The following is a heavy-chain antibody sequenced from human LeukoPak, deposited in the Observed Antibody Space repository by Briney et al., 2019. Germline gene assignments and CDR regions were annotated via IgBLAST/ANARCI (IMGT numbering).Heavy chain of an antibody. J-gene: IGHJ4*02. CDR3: AGFLYSGYDYFDY. Sequence: GGSLRLSCAASGFTFSSYWMSWVRQAPGKALEWVANIKQDGSEKYYVDSVKGRFTISRDNAKNSLYLQMNSLRAEDTAVYYCAGFLYSGYDYFDYWGQGTLVTVSS. CDR2: IKQDGSEK. D-gene: IGHD5-12*01. CDR1: GFTFSSYW. V-gene: IGHV3-7*01.